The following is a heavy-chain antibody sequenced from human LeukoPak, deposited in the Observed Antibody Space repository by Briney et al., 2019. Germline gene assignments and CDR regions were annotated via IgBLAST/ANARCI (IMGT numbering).Heavy chain of an antibody. J-gene: IGHJ3*02. CDR3: ARGLYDAFDI. CDR1: GGSISSYY. CDR2: TYYSGST. D-gene: IGHD2-2*02. V-gene: IGHV4-59*01. Sequence: SETLSFTCTVSGGSISSYYWSWIRQPPGKGLEWIGFTYYSGSTNYNPSLKSRATIAVDTSKNQFSLKLSSVTAADAAVYYCARGLYDAFDIWGQGTMVTVSS.